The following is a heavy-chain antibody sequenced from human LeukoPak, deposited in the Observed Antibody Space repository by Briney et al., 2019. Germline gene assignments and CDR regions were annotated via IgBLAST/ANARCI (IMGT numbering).Heavy chain of an antibody. D-gene: IGHD1-26*01. CDR1: GYTFTRYA. Sequence: ASVKVSCKASGYTFTRYAMHWVRQAPGQRLEWMGWINAGNGNTKYSQKFQGRVTMTRDTSTSTVYMELSSLRSEDTAVYYCARAFGYSGSYYDYWGQGTLVTVSS. CDR2: INAGNGNT. V-gene: IGHV1-3*01. J-gene: IGHJ4*02. CDR3: ARAFGYSGSYYDY.